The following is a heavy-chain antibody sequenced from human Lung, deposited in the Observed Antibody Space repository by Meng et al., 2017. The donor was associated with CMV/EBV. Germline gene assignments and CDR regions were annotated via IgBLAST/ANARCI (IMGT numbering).Heavy chain of an antibody. V-gene: IGHV3-7*01. J-gene: IGHJ4*02. D-gene: IGHD6-13*01. Sequence: GEXXKISCAASGFTFSSYWMSWVRQAPGKGLEWVANIKQDGSEIYFVDSVKGRFIISRDNAKNSLYLQMNSLRAEDTAVYYCARGEWQQLVEYFFDYWDQGXLVTVSS. CDR2: IKQDGSEI. CDR1: GFTFSSYW. CDR3: ARGEWQQLVEYFFDY.